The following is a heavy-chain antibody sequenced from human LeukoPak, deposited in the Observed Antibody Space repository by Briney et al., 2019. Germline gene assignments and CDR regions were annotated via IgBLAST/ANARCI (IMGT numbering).Heavy chain of an antibody. V-gene: IGHV1-46*01. Sequence: ASVKVSCKAFGYTFTGYWMHWVRQAPGQGPEWMGIINPSGGSTSYAQKFQGRVTMTRDMSTSTVYMELSSLRSEDTAVYYCARTMVRGVQNDFDIWGQGTMVTVSS. CDR3: ARTMVRGVQNDFDI. D-gene: IGHD3-10*01. J-gene: IGHJ3*02. CDR2: INPSGGST. CDR1: GYTFTGYW.